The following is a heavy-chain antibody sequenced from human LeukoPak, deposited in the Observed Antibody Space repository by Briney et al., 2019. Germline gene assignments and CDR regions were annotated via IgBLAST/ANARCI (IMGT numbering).Heavy chain of an antibody. D-gene: IGHD3-3*01. CDR1: GFTVSSNY. CDR3: AREKYYDFWSGSQVGYMDV. J-gene: IGHJ6*03. V-gene: IGHV3-66*01. CDR2: IYSGGST. Sequence: GGSLRLSCAASGFTVSSNYMSWVRQAPGKGLEWVSVIYSGGSTYYADSVKGRFTISRDNSKNTLYLQMNSLKAEDTAVYYCAREKYYDFWSGSQVGYMDVWGKGTTVTVSS.